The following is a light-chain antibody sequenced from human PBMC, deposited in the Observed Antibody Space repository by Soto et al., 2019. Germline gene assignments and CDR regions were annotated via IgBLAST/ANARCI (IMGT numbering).Light chain of an antibody. V-gene: IGLV2-14*01. J-gene: IGLJ1*01. CDR2: DVS. CDR3: SSYTSSSTLV. Sequence: QSALTQPASVSGSPGQSITISCTGTSSDVGGYNFVSWYQQHPGKAPKLMIYDVSNRPSGLSNRFSGSKSGNTASLTISGLQAKDEADYYCSSYTSSSTLVFGTGTKLTVL. CDR1: SSDVGGYNF.